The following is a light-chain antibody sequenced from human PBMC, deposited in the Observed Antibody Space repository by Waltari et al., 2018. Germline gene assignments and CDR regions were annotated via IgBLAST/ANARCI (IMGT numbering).Light chain of an antibody. CDR1: QSVRRF. J-gene: IGKJ4*01. V-gene: IGKV3-15*01. CDR3: QQYNDWPPLT. CDR2: GAS. Sequence: EVVMTQSPATLSVSPGERVTLSCRASQSVRRFVAWYQQKPGQAPRLLISGASTRATGIPARFSGSGSGTEFTLTISSLQSEDFAIYYCQQYNDWPPLTFGGGTKLEIK.